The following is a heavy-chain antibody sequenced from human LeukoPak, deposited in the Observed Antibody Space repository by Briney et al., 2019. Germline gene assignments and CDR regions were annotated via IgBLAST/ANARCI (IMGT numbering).Heavy chain of an antibody. CDR2: MLYSVSS. V-gene: IGHV4-39*01. J-gene: IGHJ5*02. D-gene: IGHD6-6*01. Sequence: SETLSLTCTVSGGSVSSSGYYWGWIRQSPGKGLEWIGSMLYSVSSYYNPSLQSRVSISVDTCKYQFSLKLSSVTAAVTAVYYCTTRSSDGPFDPWGQGTLVTVSS. CDR1: GGSVSSSGYY. CDR3: TTRSSDGPFDP.